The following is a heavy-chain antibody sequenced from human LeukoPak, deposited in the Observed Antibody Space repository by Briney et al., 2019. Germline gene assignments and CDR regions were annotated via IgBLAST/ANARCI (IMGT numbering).Heavy chain of an antibody. Sequence: PRGSLRLSCAASGFTVSSNYMSWVRQAPGKGLEWVSVIYSGGSTYYADSVKGRFTISRDNSKNTLYLQMNSLRAEDTAVYYCARDKITEHYFDYWSQRTLAPSPQ. CDR3: ARDKITEHYFDY. CDR1: GFTVSSNY. CDR2: IYSGGST. J-gene: IGHJ4*02. V-gene: IGHV3-66*01.